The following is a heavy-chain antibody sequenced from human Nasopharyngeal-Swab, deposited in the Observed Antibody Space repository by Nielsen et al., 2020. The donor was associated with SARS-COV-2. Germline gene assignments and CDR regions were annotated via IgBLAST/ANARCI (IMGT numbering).Heavy chain of an antibody. Sequence: ASVKVSCKASGYTFTSYGISWVRQAPGQGLEWMGWISAYNGNTNYAQKLQGRVTMTTDTSTSTAYMELRSLRSDDTAVYYCARVANYYGSGSYLNWFDPWGQGTLVTVS. J-gene: IGHJ5*02. CDR1: GYTFTSYG. CDR2: ISAYNGNT. CDR3: ARVANYYGSGSYLNWFDP. V-gene: IGHV1-18*01. D-gene: IGHD3-10*01.